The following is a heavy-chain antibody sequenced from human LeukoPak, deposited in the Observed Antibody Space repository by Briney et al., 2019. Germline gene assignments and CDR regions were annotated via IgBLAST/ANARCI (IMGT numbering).Heavy chain of an antibody. J-gene: IGHJ4*02. V-gene: IGHV1-8*01. CDR3: AREGGELLHNHFDY. CDR1: GDTFTSYD. Sequence: GASVKVSCKASGDTFTSYDINWVRQATGQGLEWMGRMNPNSGDTGYVQKFQGRVTMTRNTSISTAYMELSSLRSEDTAVYYCAREGGELLHNHFDYWGQGTLVTVSS. CDR2: MNPNSGDT. D-gene: IGHD1-26*01.